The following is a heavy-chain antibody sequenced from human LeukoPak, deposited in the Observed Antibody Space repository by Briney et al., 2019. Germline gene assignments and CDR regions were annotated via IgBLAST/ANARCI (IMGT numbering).Heavy chain of an antibody. CDR2: ISAFSGNR. V-gene: IGHV1-18*01. CDR3: VRDGFCSSASCYDKGGFDF. J-gene: IGHJ4*02. Sequence: ASVKVSCRASGYTFPNYGFSWVRQAPGQGLEWMGWISAFSGNRNYAQKFQGRVTLTTDTSTSAAYMELRSLRSDDTAVYYCVRDGFCSSASCYDKGGFDFWGQGTLVTVSS. D-gene: IGHD2-2*01. CDR1: GYTFPNYG.